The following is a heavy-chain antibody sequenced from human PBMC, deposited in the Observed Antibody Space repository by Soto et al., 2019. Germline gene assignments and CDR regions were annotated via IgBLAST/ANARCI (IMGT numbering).Heavy chain of an antibody. CDR1: GYTFTSYG. CDR3: ARDHMVRGVILTYYYYYYGMDV. D-gene: IGHD3-10*01. J-gene: IGHJ6*02. Sequence: GASVKVSCKASGYTFTSYGISWVRQAPGQGLEWMGWISAYNGNTNYAQKHQGRVTMTTDTSTSTAYMELRSLRSDDTAVYYCARDHMVRGVILTYYYYYYGMDVWGQGTTVTVSS. V-gene: IGHV1-18*01. CDR2: ISAYNGNT.